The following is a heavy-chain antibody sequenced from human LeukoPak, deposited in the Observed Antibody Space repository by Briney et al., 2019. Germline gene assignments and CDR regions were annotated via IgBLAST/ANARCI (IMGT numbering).Heavy chain of an antibody. CDR2: ISGSGGGT. D-gene: IGHD3-22*01. CDR1: GFTFSSYG. V-gene: IGHV3-23*01. Sequence: GGSLRLSCAASGFTFSSYGMSWVRQAPGKGLEWVAGISGSGGGTNYADSVKGRFTISRDNPKNTLFLQMNNLRAEDTAVYFCAKRGVVIRVILVGFHKEAYYFDYWGQGTLVTVSS. J-gene: IGHJ4*02. CDR3: AKRGVVIRVILVGFHKEAYYFDY.